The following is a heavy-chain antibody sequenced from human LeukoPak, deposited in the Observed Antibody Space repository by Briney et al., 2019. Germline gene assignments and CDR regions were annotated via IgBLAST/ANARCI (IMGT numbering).Heavy chain of an antibody. J-gene: IGHJ5*02. V-gene: IGHV4-39*01. CDR3: ARAIIGSMVRGVIVWLDP. CDR1: GGSISSSSYY. CDR2: IYYSGST. D-gene: IGHD3-10*01. Sequence: RTSETLSLTCTVSGGSISSSSYYWGWIRQPPGKGLEWIGIIYYSGSTYYNPSLKSRVTISVDTSKNQFSLKLSSVTAADTAVYYCARAIIGSMVRGVIVWLDPWGQGTLVTVSS.